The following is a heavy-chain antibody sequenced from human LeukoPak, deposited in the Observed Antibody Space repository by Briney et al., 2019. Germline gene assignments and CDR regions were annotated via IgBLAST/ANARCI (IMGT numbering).Heavy chain of an antibody. D-gene: IGHD5-12*01. CDR2: IYWNDDK. V-gene: IGHV2-5*01. CDR1: GFSLSTSGVG. Sequence: SGPTLVNPTQTLTLTCTFSGFSLSTSGVGVGWIRQPPGKALEWLALIYWNDDKRYSPSLKSRLTIPKDTSSNQVVLTMTNMDPVGPATYYCAHCPTKDIVATIDVWFDPWGQGTLVTVSS. CDR3: AHCPTKDIVATIDVWFDP. J-gene: IGHJ5*02.